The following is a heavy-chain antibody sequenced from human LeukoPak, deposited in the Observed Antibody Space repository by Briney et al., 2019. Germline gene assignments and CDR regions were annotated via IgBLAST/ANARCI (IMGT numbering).Heavy chain of an antibody. CDR3: ARGYSSSWYRIGWFDP. CDR1: GGTFSSYA. J-gene: IGHJ5*02. D-gene: IGHD6-13*01. Sequence: ASVKVSCKASGGTFSSYAISWVRQAPGQGLEWMGRIIPIFGTANYAQRFQGRVTITTDESTSTAYMELSSLRSEDTAVYYCARGYSSSWYRIGWFDPWGQGTLVTVSS. V-gene: IGHV1-69*05. CDR2: IIPIFGTA.